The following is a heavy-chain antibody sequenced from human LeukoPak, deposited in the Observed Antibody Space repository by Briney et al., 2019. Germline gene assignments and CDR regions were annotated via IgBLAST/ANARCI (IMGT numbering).Heavy chain of an antibody. J-gene: IGHJ5*02. CDR1: GGSISSGGYY. Sequence: TSQTLSLTCTVSGGSISSGGYYWSWIRQPPGKGLEWIGYIYHSGSTYYNPSLKSRVTISVDRSKNQFSLKLSSVTAADTAVYYCARAPYRFLEWLYVDGALNWFDPWGQGTLVTVSS. CDR2: IYHSGST. CDR3: ARAPYRFLEWLYVDGALNWFDP. V-gene: IGHV4-30-2*01. D-gene: IGHD3-3*01.